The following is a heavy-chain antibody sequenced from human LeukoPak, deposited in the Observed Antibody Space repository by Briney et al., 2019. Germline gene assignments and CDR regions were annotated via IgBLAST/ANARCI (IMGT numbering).Heavy chain of an antibody. CDR1: GFTLREYY. Sequence: PGGSLRLSCAASGFTLREYYMSWIRQAPGKGLEWLAYISTTAEDIHYAASVKGRFTISRDYGKNSLYLQMNSLRAEDTAVYYCARHILETTTATFDRWGQGTLVTVSS. CDR3: ARHILETTTATFDR. V-gene: IGHV3-11*01. CDR2: ISTTAEDI. D-gene: IGHD4-17*01. J-gene: IGHJ4*02.